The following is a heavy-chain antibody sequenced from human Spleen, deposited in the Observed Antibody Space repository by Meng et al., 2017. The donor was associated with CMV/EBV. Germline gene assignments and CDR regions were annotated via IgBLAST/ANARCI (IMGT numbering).Heavy chain of an antibody. CDR2: ISSSGNTI. CDR3: ARDFGVVIMRSGGMDV. V-gene: IGHV3-11*01. Sequence: GESLKISCAASGFTLSDYYVSWIRQAPGKGLEWLSYISSSGNTIHYADSVKGRFIISRDTPKNSVYLQMNSLRAEDTAVYYCARDFGVVIMRSGGMDVWGQGTTVTVSS. J-gene: IGHJ6*02. D-gene: IGHD3-3*01. CDR1: GFTLSDYY.